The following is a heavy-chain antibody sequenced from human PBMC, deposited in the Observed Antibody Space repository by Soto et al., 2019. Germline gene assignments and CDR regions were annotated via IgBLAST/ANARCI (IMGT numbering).Heavy chain of an antibody. J-gene: IGHJ4*02. V-gene: IGHV4-30-2*01. CDR3: ARVRGDYVWGSYRYSFGYFDY. CDR2: IYHSGST. CDR1: GGSISSGGYS. D-gene: IGHD3-16*02. Sequence: SETLSLTCAVSGGSISSGGYSWSWIRQPPGKGLEWIGYIYHSGSTYYNPSLKSRVTISVDRSKNQFSLKLSSVTAADTAVYYCARVRGDYVWGSYRYSFGYFDYWGQGTLVTSPQ.